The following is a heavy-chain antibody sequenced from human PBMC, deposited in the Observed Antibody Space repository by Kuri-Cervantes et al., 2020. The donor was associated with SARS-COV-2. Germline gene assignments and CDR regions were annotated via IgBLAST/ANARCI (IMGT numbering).Heavy chain of an antibody. V-gene: IGHV3-11*04. CDR3: ARAGRYCTNGVCGYYYGMDV. J-gene: IGHJ6*02. CDR2: ISSSSSTI. CDR1: GFTFSGYY. D-gene: IGHD2-8*01. Sequence: GESLKISCAASGFTFSGYYMSWIRQAPGKGLEWVSYISSSSSTIYYADSVKGRFTISRDNSKNTLYLQMNSLRAGDTAVYYCARAGRYCTNGVCGYYYGMDVWGQGTTVTVSS.